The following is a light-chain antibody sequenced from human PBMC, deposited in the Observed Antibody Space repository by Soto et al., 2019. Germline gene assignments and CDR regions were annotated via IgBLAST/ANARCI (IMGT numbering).Light chain of an antibody. CDR1: QSISSY. J-gene: IGKJ1*01. CDR2: AAS. V-gene: IGKV1-39*01. CDR3: QPSYSTPRT. Sequence: DIQRAQSPSSLSTSVGDRVTITCRASQSISSYLNWHQQKPGKAPKLLIYAASSLQSGIPSRFSGSGSGTDFTLTISSLQPEEFATYYCQPSYSTPRTFGQGTKVDI.